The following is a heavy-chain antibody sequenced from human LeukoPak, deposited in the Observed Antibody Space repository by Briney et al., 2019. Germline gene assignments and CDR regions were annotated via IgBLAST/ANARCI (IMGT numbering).Heavy chain of an antibody. CDR2: IYYSGST. Sequence: SETLSLTCTVSGGSISSYYWSWIRQPPGKGLEWIGYIYYSGSTNYNPSLKSRVTISVDTSKNQFSLKLSSVTAADTAVYYCARGLRYFDWSIGYWGQGTLVTVSS. D-gene: IGHD3-9*01. CDR3: ARGLRYFDWSIGY. J-gene: IGHJ4*02. CDR1: GGSISSYY. V-gene: IGHV4-59*12.